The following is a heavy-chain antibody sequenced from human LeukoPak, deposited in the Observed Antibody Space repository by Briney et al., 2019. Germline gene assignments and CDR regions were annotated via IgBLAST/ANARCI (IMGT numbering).Heavy chain of an antibody. D-gene: IGHD5-24*01. CDR2: ISSSSSYI. V-gene: IGHV3-21*01. J-gene: IGHJ6*03. Sequence: GGSLRPSCAASGFTFSSYEMNWVRQAPGKGLEWVSSISSSSSYIYYADSVKGRFTISRDNAKNSLYLQMNSLRAEDTAVYYCARVEMATTYYYYYYMDVWGKGTTVTISS. CDR1: GFTFSSYE. CDR3: ARVEMATTYYYYYYMDV.